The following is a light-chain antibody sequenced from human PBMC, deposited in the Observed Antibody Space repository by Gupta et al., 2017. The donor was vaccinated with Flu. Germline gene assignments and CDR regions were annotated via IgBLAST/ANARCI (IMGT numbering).Light chain of an antibody. CDR2: EVT. V-gene: IGLV2-14*01. CDR1: SSDVGGYNH. Sequence: QSALTQPASVSGSPGQSITISCTGTSSDVGGYNHVSWYHQHPGKAPKLMIYEVTYRPSGVSNRFSGSKSGNTASLTISGLQAEDEADYYCSSYRSNSPSYVFGTGTKVTVL. J-gene: IGLJ1*01. CDR3: SSYRSNSPSYV.